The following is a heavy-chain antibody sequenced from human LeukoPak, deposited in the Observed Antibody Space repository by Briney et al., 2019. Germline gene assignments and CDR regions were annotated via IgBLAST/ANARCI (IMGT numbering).Heavy chain of an antibody. V-gene: IGHV3-72*01. CDR2: SRNKENRYST. J-gene: IGHJ4*02. Sequence: GGSLRLPRAASGFSFSVYYMAWVRQAPGKGLEWVGLSRNKENRYSTEYGASVKGRVTISRDDSKNLMYLEMKSLKSEDTAVYYCVREYFGGYDYWGQGTLVTVSS. CDR3: VREYFGGYDY. D-gene: IGHD2-15*01. CDR1: GFSFSVYY.